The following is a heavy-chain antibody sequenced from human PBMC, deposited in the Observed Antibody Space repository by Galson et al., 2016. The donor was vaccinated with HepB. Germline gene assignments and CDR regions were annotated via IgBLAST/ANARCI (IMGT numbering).Heavy chain of an antibody. CDR2: IYNNGYT. Sequence: TLSLTCTVSGGSVNSGDYYWSWIRQRPGKGLEWIGYIYNNGYTYSIPSLKSRLTISLDRSKNQFSLRLNSVSAADTAFYYCASEPRYGDYVVSWGRGTLVAVSS. V-gene: IGHV4-31*03. CDR1: GGSVNSGDYY. D-gene: IGHD4-17*01. CDR3: ASEPRYGDYVVS. J-gene: IGHJ4*02.